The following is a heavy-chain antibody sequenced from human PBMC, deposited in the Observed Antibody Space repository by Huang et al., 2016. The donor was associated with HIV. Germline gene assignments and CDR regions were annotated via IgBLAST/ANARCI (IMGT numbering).Heavy chain of an antibody. CDR2: IHFDGSNK. CDR3: AKDRGIRGVVPPGTFDY. V-gene: IGHV3-30*02. CDR1: RFTFNAYA. Sequence: QVQLVESGGGVVQPGGSLTLSCATSRFTFNAYAMHWVRQAPGKWLELVAFIHFDGSNKYYLDSVKGRFTISRDNSKNTLYLHMNSLRPEDTAVYYCAKDRGIRGVVPPGTFDYWGQGTLVTVSS. D-gene: IGHD3-10*01. J-gene: IGHJ4*02.